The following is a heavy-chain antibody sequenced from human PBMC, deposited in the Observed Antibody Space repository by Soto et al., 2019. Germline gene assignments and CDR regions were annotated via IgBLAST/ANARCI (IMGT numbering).Heavy chain of an antibody. J-gene: IGHJ5*02. Sequence: EVQLVESGGGLVQPGGSLRLSCVASGFTFSNYWMHWVRQAPGKGLVWVSRINGAGGSTAYADSVKGRSTISRDNARNTLYLQMKSLGAEDAAVYYCTRRLVPTIKTFDPWGQGTLVTVS. CDR2: INGAGGST. V-gene: IGHV3-74*01. CDR1: GFTFSNYW. CDR3: TRRLVPTIKTFDP. D-gene: IGHD2-2*01.